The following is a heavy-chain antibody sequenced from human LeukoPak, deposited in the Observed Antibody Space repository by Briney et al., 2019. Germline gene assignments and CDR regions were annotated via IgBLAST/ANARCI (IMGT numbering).Heavy chain of an antibody. J-gene: IGHJ4*02. Sequence: GASVKVSCKASGYTFIGYYMHWVRQAPGQGLEWMGWINLNSGGTKYARKFQGRVTMTRDTSITTAYMELSRLRSDGTAVYYCARDSAAAGGLSFDYWGQGTLATVSS. CDR2: INLNSGGT. D-gene: IGHD6-13*01. CDR1: GYTFIGYY. V-gene: IGHV1-2*02. CDR3: ARDSAAAGGLSFDY.